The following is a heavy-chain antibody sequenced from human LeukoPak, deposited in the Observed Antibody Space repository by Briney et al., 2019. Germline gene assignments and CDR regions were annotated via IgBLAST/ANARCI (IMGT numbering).Heavy chain of an antibody. CDR1: GGSISSYY. CDR3: ARVTLNYDFWSGYYPHDAFDI. J-gene: IGHJ3*02. V-gene: IGHV4-59*01. CDR2: IYYSGST. D-gene: IGHD3-3*01. Sequence: SETLSLTCTVSGGSISSYYWSWIRQPPGKGLEWIGYIYYSGSTNYNPSLKSRVTISVDTSKNQFSLKLSSVTAADTAVYYCARVTLNYDFWSGYYPHDAFDIWGQGTMVTVSS.